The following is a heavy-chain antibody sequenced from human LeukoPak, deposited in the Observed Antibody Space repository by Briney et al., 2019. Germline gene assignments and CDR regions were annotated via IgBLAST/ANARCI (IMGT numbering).Heavy chain of an antibody. J-gene: IGHJ4*02. V-gene: IGHV3-73*01. CDR1: GFTFSGSA. CDR3: TRSISPGYSSGWYFGEFDY. Sequence: GGSLRLSCAASGFTFSGSAMHWVRQASGKGLEWVGRIRSKANSYATAYAASVKGRFTISRDDSKNTAYLQMSSLKTEDTAVYYCTRSISPGYSSGWYFGEFDYWGQGTLVTVSS. CDR2: IRSKANSYAT. D-gene: IGHD6-19*01.